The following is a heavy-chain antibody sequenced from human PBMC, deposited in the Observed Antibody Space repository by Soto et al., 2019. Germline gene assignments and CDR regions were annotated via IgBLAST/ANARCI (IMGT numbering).Heavy chain of an antibody. J-gene: IGHJ6*02. V-gene: IGHV3-30-3*01. Sequence: GGSLRLSCAASGFTFSSYAMHWVRQAPGKGLEWVAVISYDGSNKYYADSVKGRFTISRDNSKNTLYLQMNSLRAEDTAVYYCARDGYSSGWGGYYYYGMDVWRQGTTVTVSS. D-gene: IGHD6-19*01. CDR3: ARDGYSSGWGGYYYYGMDV. CDR1: GFTFSSYA. CDR2: ISYDGSNK.